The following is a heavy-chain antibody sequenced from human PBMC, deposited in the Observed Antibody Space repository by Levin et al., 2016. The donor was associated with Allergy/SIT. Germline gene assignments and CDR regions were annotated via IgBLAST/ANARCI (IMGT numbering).Heavy chain of an antibody. J-gene: IGHJ6*02. D-gene: IGHD3-22*01. CDR2: IDPSDSYT. CDR1: GYSFTSYW. Sequence: KVSCKGSGYSFTSYWISWVRQMPGKGLEWMGRIDPSDSYTNYSPSFQGHVTISADKSISTAYLQWSSLKASDTAMYYCARPVSYYYDSSGIYGMDVWGQGTTVTVSS. CDR3: ARPVSYYYDSSGIYGMDV. V-gene: IGHV5-10-1*01.